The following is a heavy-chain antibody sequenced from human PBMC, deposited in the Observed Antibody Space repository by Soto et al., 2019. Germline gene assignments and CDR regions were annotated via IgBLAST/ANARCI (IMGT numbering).Heavy chain of an antibody. V-gene: IGHV1-3*01. CDR3: ARTVGYYDGMDV. CDR1: GYTCTSYA. Sequence: QVQLVQSGAEVKKPGASVKVSCKASGYTCTSYAMHWVRQAPGQRLEWMGWINAGNGNTKYSQKFQGRVTITRDTSASTAYMELSSLRSEDTAVYYCARTVGYYDGMDVWGQGTTVTVSS. CDR2: INAGNGNT. J-gene: IGHJ6*02. D-gene: IGHD4-17*01.